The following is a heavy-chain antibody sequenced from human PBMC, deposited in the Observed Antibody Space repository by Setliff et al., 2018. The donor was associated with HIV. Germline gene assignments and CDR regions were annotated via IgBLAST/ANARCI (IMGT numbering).Heavy chain of an antibody. D-gene: IGHD3-3*01. CDR1: GLTDTYNY. CDR2: IYSGGST. CDR3: ARVGDYNFWSGYKYNYYYGMDV. V-gene: IGHV3-53*01. Sequence: GGSLRLSCAASGLTDTYNYMSWVRQAPGKGLEWVSVIYSGGSTYYADSVKGRFTISRDNSKNTLYLQMNSLRAEDTAVYYCARVGDYNFWSGYKYNYYYGMDVWGQGTTVTVSS. J-gene: IGHJ6*02.